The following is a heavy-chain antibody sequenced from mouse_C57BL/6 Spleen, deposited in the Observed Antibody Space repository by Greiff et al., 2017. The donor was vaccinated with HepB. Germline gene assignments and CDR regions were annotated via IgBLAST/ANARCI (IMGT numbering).Heavy chain of an antibody. CDR1: GYAFTNYL. V-gene: IGHV1-54*01. Sequence: VKLVESRAELVRPGTSVKVSCKASGYAFTNYLIEWVKQRPGQGLEWIGVINPGSGGTNYNEKFKGKATLTADKSSSTAYMQLSSLTSEDSAVYFCAREGRLPSFAYWGQGTLVTVSA. J-gene: IGHJ3*01. CDR2: INPGSGGT. CDR3: AREGRLPSFAY. D-gene: IGHD2-4*01.